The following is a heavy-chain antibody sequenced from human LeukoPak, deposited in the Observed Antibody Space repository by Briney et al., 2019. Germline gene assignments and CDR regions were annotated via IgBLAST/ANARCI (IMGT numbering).Heavy chain of an antibody. CDR1: GCTVSSNY. Sequence: GGSLRLSCAASGCTVSSNYMSWVRQAPGKGLEWVSSLSYSKSYICYADSVKGRFTISRDTPKNSLYLQINSLRAEDTAVYYCARGGRTVTTLVGVDYWGQGTLVTVSS. V-gene: IGHV3-21*01. D-gene: IGHD4-17*01. J-gene: IGHJ4*02. CDR3: ARGGRTVTTLVGVDY. CDR2: LSYSKSYI.